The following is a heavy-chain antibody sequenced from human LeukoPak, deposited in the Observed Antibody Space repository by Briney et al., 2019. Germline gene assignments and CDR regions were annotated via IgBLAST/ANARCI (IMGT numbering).Heavy chain of an antibody. CDR2: IRSKAYGGTT. V-gene: IGHV3-49*04. J-gene: IGHJ4*02. CDR3: TRTAPHSSGWCFDY. D-gene: IGHD6-19*01. Sequence: PGRSLRLSCTASGFTFGDYAMSWVRQAPGKGLEWVGFIRSKAYGGTTEYAASVKGRFTISRDDSKSIAYLQMNSLKTEDTAVYYCTRTAPHSSGWCFDYWGQETLVTVSS. CDR1: GFTFGDYA.